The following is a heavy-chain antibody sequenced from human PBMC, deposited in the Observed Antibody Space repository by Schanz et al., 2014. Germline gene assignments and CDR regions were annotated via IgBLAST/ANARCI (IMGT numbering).Heavy chain of an antibody. J-gene: IGHJ3*02. V-gene: IGHV3-30*03. Sequence: QVQLVESGGGVVQPGRSLRLSCAGSGFSFSDYGMHWVRQAPGRGLEWVAVILYDGSKTYYADSVKGRFTISRDNSKNTLSLQMNSLTAEDTAVYYCAREEGYGYGPGAFDIWGQGTMVTVSS. CDR3: AREEGYGYGPGAFDI. CDR1: GFSFSDYG. CDR2: ILYDGSKT. D-gene: IGHD5-18*01.